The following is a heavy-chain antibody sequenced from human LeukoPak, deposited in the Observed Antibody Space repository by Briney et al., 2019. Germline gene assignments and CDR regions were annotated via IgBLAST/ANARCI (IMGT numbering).Heavy chain of an antibody. V-gene: IGHV4-30-2*01. Sequence: PSETLSLTCAVSGGSISSGGYSWSWIRQPPGKGLEWIGYIYHSGSTYYNPSLKSRVTISVDRSKNQFSLKLSSVTAADTAVYYCARDPQSGSFNFDYWGQGTLVTVSS. D-gene: IGHD1-26*01. CDR2: IYHSGST. J-gene: IGHJ4*02. CDR1: GGSISSGGYS. CDR3: ARDPQSGSFNFDY.